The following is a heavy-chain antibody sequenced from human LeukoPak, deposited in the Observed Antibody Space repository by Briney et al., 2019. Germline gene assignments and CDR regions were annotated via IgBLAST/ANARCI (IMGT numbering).Heavy chain of an antibody. Sequence: SETLSLTCTVSGGSISSYYWGWIRQPPGKGLEWIGYIYTSGRTNYNPSLKSRVTISVDTSKNQFSLKLSSVTAADTAVYYCARDPYYYGSGSYRRIYYYMDVWGKGTTVTVSS. CDR1: GGSISSYY. V-gene: IGHV4-59*01. D-gene: IGHD3-10*01. CDR3: ARDPYYYGSGSYRRIYYYMDV. J-gene: IGHJ6*03. CDR2: IYTSGRT.